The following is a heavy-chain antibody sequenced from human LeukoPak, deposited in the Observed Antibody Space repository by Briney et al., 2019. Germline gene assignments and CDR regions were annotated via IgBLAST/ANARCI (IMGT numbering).Heavy chain of an antibody. J-gene: IGHJ4*02. V-gene: IGHV4-38-2*02. CDR1: GYSISSGYY. CDR2: IYHSGST. Sequence: KPSETLSLTCSISGYSISSGYYWGWIRQSPGQGLEWIGSIYHSGSTYYNPSLKSRVTISVDKSKNQFSLKLNSVTAADTAVYYCVRGNYLYYFDYWGQGTLVTVSS. CDR3: VRGNYLYYFDY. D-gene: IGHD3-10*01.